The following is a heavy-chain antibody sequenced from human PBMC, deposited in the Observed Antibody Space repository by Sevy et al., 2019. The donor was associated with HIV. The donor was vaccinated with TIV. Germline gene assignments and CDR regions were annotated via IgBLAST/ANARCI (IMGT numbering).Heavy chain of an antibody. J-gene: IGHJ3*02. V-gene: IGHV6-1*01. CDR2: TYYRSKWYN. CDR1: GDSVSSNSAV. CDR3: ARKDDSVGSFDI. Sequence: QSQTLSLTCAISGDSVSSNSAVWNWIRQSPSRGLEWLGRTYYRSKWYNDYTVSVKSRITFNPDKSKNQFSLQLNSVTPEDTAMYYCARKDDSVGSFDIWGQGTMVTVSS. D-gene: IGHD3-16*01.